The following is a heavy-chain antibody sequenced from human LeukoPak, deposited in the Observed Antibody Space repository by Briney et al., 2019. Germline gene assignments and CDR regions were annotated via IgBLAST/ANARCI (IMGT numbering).Heavy chain of an antibody. CDR2: VSSSGGTT. D-gene: IGHD6-6*01. CDR1: GGSFSTYY. Sequence: ETLSLTCAVYGGSFSTYYWTWVRQAPGKGLEWVSTVSSSGGTTYYADSVKGRFTISRDNAKNTLYLQMNSLRAEDTAVYYCAKDWVESSSSSYSFDSWGLGTLVTVSS. CDR3: AKDWVESSSSSYSFDS. J-gene: IGHJ4*02. V-gene: IGHV3-23*01.